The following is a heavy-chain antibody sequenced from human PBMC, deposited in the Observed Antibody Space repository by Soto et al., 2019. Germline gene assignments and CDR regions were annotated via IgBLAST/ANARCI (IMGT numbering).Heavy chain of an antibody. V-gene: IGHV4-31*03. J-gene: IGHJ6*02. CDR1: GGSISGGGYY. D-gene: IGHD6-19*01. CDR3: ATWAGYYGMDV. Sequence: TLSLTCTVSGGSISGGGYYWRWIRQHPGKGLEWIGYIYYSGSTYYNPSLKSRVTISVDACKNQFSLKLSFVTAADTAVYYCATWAGYYGMDVWGQGTTVTVSS. CDR2: IYYSGST.